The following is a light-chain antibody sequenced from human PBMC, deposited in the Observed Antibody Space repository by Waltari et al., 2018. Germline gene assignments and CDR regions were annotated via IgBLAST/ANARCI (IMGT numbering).Light chain of an antibody. J-gene: IGLJ3*02. V-gene: IGLV2-14*03. CDR3: FSYTTSSSLRV. CDR1: SRDVGGYNS. CDR2: DFT. Sequence: QSDLTQPASVSGSPGQSITISCTGTSRDVGGYNSISWYQQHPGKAPKLMIYDFTNRPSGVSHRFSGSKSGNTASLTISGLQADDESVYYCFSYTTSSSLRVFGGGTRLTVL.